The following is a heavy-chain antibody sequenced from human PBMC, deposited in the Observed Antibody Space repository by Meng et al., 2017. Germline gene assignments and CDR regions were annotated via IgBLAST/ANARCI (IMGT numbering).Heavy chain of an antibody. V-gene: IGHV1-69*01. J-gene: IGHJ4*02. D-gene: IGHD3-22*01. CDR3: ARARDYYDSSGYYSWFDY. CDR1: GGTFSSYA. Sequence: QVALVQSGAEVKKPGASVKVSCKDSGGTFSSYAISWVRQAPGQGLEWMGGIIPIFGTANYAQKFQGRVTITADESTSTAYMELSSLRSEDTAVYYCARARDYYDSSGYYSWFDYWGQGTLVTVSS. CDR2: IIPIFGTA.